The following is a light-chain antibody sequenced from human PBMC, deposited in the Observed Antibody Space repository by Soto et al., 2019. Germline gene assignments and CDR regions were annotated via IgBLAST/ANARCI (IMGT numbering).Light chain of an antibody. CDR1: QSVSSY. Sequence: EIVMTQSPATLSVSPGERATLSCRASQSVSSYLAWYQQKPGQAPRLLIYDASNRATGIPARFSGSGSGTDFTLTISSLEPEDFAVYYCQQYNNWPRTFGQGTRWIS. V-gene: IGKV3-11*01. CDR2: DAS. CDR3: QQYNNWPRT. J-gene: IGKJ1*01.